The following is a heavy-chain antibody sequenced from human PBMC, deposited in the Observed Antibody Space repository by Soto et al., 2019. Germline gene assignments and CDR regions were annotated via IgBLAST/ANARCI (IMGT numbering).Heavy chain of an antibody. CDR1: GFTFSSYR. CDR2: ISGSSHYI. Sequence: KPGGSLRLSCAASGFTFSSYRIYWVRQAPGKGLEWVSSISGSSHYIDYADSVKGRFTVSRDNAKTSVYLQMNSLRAEDTAVYYCARDADITMMVSRADYWGQGTLVTVSS. D-gene: IGHD3-22*01. J-gene: IGHJ4*02. CDR3: ARDADITMMVSRADY. V-gene: IGHV3-21*01.